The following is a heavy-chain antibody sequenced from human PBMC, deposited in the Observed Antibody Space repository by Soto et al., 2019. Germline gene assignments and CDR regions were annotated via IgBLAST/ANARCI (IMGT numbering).Heavy chain of an antibody. CDR1: GFAFTSSA. V-gene: IGHV1-58*01. CDR3: ARDSRTAEQMVPHYYYGLGV. J-gene: IGHJ6*02. Sequence: SVKVSCKASGFAFTSSAVQWVRQARGQRLEWIGWIVVGSGNTNYAQKFQERVTITRDMSTSTAYMELSSLRSEDTAVYYCARDSRTAEQMVPHYYYGLGVWG. CDR2: IVVGSGNT. D-gene: IGHD6-13*01.